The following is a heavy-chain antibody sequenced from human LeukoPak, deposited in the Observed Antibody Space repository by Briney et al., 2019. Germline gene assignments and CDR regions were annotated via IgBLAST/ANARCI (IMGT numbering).Heavy chain of an antibody. J-gene: IGHJ4*02. CDR1: GGSISSYY. D-gene: IGHD2-8*01. Sequence: SETLSLTCTVSGGSISSYYWSWIRQPAGKGLEWIGRIYTSGSTNYNPSLKSRVTMSVDTSKNQFSLKLSSVTAADTAVYYCARDRTVYCTNGVCATFDYWGQGTLVTVSS. CDR3: ARDRTVYCTNGVCATFDY. CDR2: IYTSGST. V-gene: IGHV4-4*07.